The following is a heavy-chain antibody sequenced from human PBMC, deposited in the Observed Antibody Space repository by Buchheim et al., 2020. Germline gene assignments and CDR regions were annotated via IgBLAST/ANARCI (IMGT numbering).Heavy chain of an antibody. V-gene: IGHV1-3*01. D-gene: IGHD1-1*01. CDR2: INAGNGNT. Sequence: QVQFVQFGAEVKKPGASVKISCKASGYIFDKYVMHWVRQAPGQRPEWMGSINAGNGNTKYSQKFQGRVTITKDTSANTAYMDLRRLRFNDTAVYYCARDGNWNNWFDSWGPGTL. CDR1: GYIFDKYV. CDR3: ARDGNWNNWFDS. J-gene: IGHJ5*01.